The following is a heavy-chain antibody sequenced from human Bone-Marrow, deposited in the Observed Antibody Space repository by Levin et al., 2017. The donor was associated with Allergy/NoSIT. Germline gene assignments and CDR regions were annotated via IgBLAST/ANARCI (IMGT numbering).Heavy chain of an antibody. CDR3: AKVRRGLDAFDI. CDR1: GFTFSSSA. D-gene: IGHD3/OR15-3a*01. Sequence: GGSLRLSCAASGFTFSSSAMSWVRQAPGKGLEWVSSISAGDASTYYTDSVKGRLTVSRDNSKNTLYLQMNSLRAEDTALYYCAKVRRGLDAFDIWGQGIMVTVSS. CDR2: ISAGDAST. J-gene: IGHJ3*02. V-gene: IGHV3-23*01.